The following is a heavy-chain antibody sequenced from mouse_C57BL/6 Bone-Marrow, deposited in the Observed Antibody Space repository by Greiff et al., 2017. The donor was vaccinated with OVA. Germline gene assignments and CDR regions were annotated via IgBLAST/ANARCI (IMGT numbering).Heavy chain of an antibody. CDR2: ISYDGSN. V-gene: IGHV3-6*01. J-gene: IGHJ3*01. CDR3: ARAAGWSLAY. CDR1: GYSITSGYY. Sequence: EVQVVESGPGLVKPSQSLSLTCSVTGYSITSGYYWNWIRQFPGNKLEWMGYISYDGSNNYNPSLKNRISITRDTSKNQFFLKLNSVTTEDTATYYCARAAGWSLAYWGQGTLVTVSA. D-gene: IGHD2-3*01.